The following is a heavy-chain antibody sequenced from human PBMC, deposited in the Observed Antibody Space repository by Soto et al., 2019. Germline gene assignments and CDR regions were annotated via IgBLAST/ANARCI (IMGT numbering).Heavy chain of an antibody. CDR1: GGSISSSNW. CDR2: IYHSGST. Sequence: QVQLQESGPGLVKPSGTLSLTCAVSGGSISSSNWWSWFRQPPGKGLEWIGEIYHSGSTNYNPSLKSRVTISVDKSKNQFSLKLSSVTAADTAVYYCAASADCSSTSCYRGWFDPWGQGTLVTVSS. V-gene: IGHV4-4*02. J-gene: IGHJ5*02. CDR3: AASADCSSTSCYRGWFDP. D-gene: IGHD2-2*01.